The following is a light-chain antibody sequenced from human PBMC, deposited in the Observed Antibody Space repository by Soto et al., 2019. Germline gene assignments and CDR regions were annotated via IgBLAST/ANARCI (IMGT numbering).Light chain of an antibody. Sequence: QSVLTQPPSVSGAPGQRVTISCTGSSSNIGAGSDVHWYQQLPGTAPRLLIYANNNRPSGVPDRFSSSKSDPSASLAITGLQAEYEADYYGQSYDSSLSGVVFGGGTQLTVL. V-gene: IGLV1-40*01. CDR2: ANN. CDR1: SSNIGAGSD. J-gene: IGLJ2*01. CDR3: QSYDSSLSGVV.